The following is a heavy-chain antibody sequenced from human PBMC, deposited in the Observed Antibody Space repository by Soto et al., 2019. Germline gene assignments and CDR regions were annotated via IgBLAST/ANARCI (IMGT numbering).Heavy chain of an antibody. V-gene: IGHV3-30*18. D-gene: IGHD2-8*01. J-gene: IGHJ5*02. Sequence: GGSLRLSCAASGFTFSNYGMHWVRQTPGKGLEWVAVISYDGRHQFYTDSVKGRFTISRNNSKNTLYLQMNSLKTEDTAMYYCAKDPKRCTIGPHFLDNWFGPWGQGTLVTVSS. CDR3: AKDPKRCTIGPHFLDNWFGP. CDR2: ISYDGRHQ. CDR1: GFTFSNYG.